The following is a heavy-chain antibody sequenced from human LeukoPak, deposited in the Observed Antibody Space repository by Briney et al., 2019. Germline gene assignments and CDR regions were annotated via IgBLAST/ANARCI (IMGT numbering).Heavy chain of an antibody. CDR2: INPNSGGT. Sequence: ASVKVSCKASGYTFTGYYMHWVRQAPGQGLEWMGWINPNSGGTNYAQKVQGRVTMTRDTSISTAYMELSRLRSDDTAVYYCATDTRQLGYNWFDPWGQGTLVTVSS. D-gene: IGHD6-6*01. CDR1: GYTFTGYY. V-gene: IGHV1-2*02. J-gene: IGHJ5*02. CDR3: ATDTRQLGYNWFDP.